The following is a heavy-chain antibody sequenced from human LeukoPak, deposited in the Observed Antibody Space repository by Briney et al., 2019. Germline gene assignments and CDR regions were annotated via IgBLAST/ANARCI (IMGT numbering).Heavy chain of an antibody. D-gene: IGHD6-13*01. CDR2: IYYSGST. J-gene: IGHJ4*02. CDR3: ARVGSSWYV. V-gene: IGHV4-59*12. CDR1: GGSISSYY. Sequence: SETLSLTCTVSGGSISSYYWSWIRQPPGKGLEWIGYIYYSGSTYYNPSLKSRVTISVDRSKNQFSLKLSSVTAADTAVYYCARVGSSWYVWGQGTLVTVSS.